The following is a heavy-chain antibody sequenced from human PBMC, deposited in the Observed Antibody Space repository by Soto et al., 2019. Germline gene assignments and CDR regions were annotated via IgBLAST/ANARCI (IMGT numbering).Heavy chain of an antibody. CDR1: GGSISSYY. CDR3: ARPGPEGSYGYFDL. CDR2: IYYSGST. V-gene: IGHV4-59*08. J-gene: IGHJ2*01. D-gene: IGHD2-15*01. Sequence: QVQLQESGPGLVKPSETLSLTCTVSGGSISSYYWSWIRQPPGKGLEWIGYIYYSGSTNYHPSLKSRVTISVDTSKTQVSMKLSAVTAADTAVYYCARPGPEGSYGYFDLWGRGTLVTVSS.